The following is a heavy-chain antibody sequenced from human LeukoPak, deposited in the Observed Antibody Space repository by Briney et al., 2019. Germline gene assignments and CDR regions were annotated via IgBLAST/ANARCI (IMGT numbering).Heavy chain of an antibody. CDR3: ARTYYCSSTSCYDRGSSPYFDY. J-gene: IGHJ4*02. CDR2: ISYDGSNK. CDR1: AFAFSSFS. V-gene: IGHV3-30*03. D-gene: IGHD2-2*01. Sequence: GGSLRLSCAASAFAFSSFSMNWVRQAPGKGLEWVAVISYDGSNKYYADSVKGRFTISRDNSKNTLYLQMNSLRAEDTAVYYCARTYYCSSTSCYDRGSSPYFDYWGQGTLVTVSS.